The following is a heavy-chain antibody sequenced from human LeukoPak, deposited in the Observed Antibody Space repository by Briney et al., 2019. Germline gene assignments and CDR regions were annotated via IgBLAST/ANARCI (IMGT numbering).Heavy chain of an antibody. J-gene: IGHJ4*02. CDR2: IYYSGST. D-gene: IGHD5-12*01. CDR1: GGSISSYY. CDR3: ARDRSEGGYEFDY. Sequence: SETLSLTCTVPGGSISSYYWSWIRQPPGKGLDWIGYIYYSGSTNYNPSLKSRVTISVDTSKNQFSLKLSSVTAADPAVYYCARDRSEGGYEFDYWGQGTLVTVSS. V-gene: IGHV4-59*01.